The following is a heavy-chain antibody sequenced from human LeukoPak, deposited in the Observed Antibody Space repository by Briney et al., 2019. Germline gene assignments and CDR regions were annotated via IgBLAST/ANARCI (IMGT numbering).Heavy chain of an antibody. V-gene: IGHV1-3*01. Sequence: PLASVKVSCKASGYTFTSYAMHWVRQAPGQRLEWMGWINAGNGNTKYSQKFQGRVTITRDTSASTAYMELSSLRSEDTAVYYCARDPSWGDSSSFGGENWFDPWGQGTLVTVSS. D-gene: IGHD6-13*01. CDR2: INAGNGNT. CDR3: ARDPSWGDSSSFGGENWFDP. CDR1: GYTFTSYA. J-gene: IGHJ5*02.